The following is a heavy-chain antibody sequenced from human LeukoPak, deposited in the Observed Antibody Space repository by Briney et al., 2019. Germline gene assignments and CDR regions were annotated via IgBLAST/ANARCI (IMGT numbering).Heavy chain of an antibody. V-gene: IGHV4-31*03. CDR3: AREDYYDSSGYLDY. CDR1: GGSISSSGYY. Sequence: PSETLSPTCTVSGGSISSSGYYWSWLRQHPGKGLEWIGYIYYSGTTYYNPSLKSRVTISVDTSKNQFSLKLFSVTAADTAVYYCAREDYYDSSGYLDYWGQGTLVTVSS. CDR2: IYYSGTT. J-gene: IGHJ4*02. D-gene: IGHD3-22*01.